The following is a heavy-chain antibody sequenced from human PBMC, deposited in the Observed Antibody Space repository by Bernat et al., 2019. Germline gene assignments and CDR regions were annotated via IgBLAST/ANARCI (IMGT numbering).Heavy chain of an antibody. J-gene: IGHJ4*02. V-gene: IGHV3-73*01. CDR3: TCPPGDYDVFDF. Sequence: EEQLVESGGGFVQPGGSLRLSCAASGLTFSGSAMHWVRQASGKGLEWVGRIRGKANNYATAYTASVEGRFTISRDDSRNTAYLQMNSLKIEDTAVYFCTCPPGDYDVFDFWGPGTPVTVSS. CDR2: IRGKANNYAT. D-gene: IGHD4-17*01. CDR1: GLTFSGSA.